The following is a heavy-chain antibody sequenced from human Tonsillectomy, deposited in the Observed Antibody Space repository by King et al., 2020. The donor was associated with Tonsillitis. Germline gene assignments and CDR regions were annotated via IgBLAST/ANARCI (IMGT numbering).Heavy chain of an antibody. CDR2: IYQSGSA. V-gene: IGHV4-4*02. CDR1: GGSISSSNW. D-gene: IGHD1-26*01. J-gene: IGHJ4*02. Sequence: QLQESGPGLVKPSGTLSLTCAGSGGSISSSNWWGWVRQPPGKGLEWIGEIYQSGSANYNPSLKSRGTISVDKSKNQFSLKLSSVTAADTAVYYCARESRGGATDYWGQGTLVTVSS. CDR3: ARESRGGATDY.